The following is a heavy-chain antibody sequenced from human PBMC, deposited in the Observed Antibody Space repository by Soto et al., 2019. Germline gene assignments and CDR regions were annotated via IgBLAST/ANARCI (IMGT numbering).Heavy chain of an antibody. J-gene: IGHJ6*02. CDR1: GFTFDDYA. D-gene: IGHD3-10*01. CDR2: IRWNSGSI. Sequence: EVQLVESGGGLVQPGRSLRLSCAASGFTFDDYAMHWVRQAPGKGLEWVSGIRWNSGSIGYADSVKGRVTISRDNAKNSLYLQMNSLRAEDTALYYCAKGSYYPGVPFPWDYYYNGMDVWGQGTTVTVSS. CDR3: AKGSYYPGVPFPWDYYYNGMDV. V-gene: IGHV3-9*01.